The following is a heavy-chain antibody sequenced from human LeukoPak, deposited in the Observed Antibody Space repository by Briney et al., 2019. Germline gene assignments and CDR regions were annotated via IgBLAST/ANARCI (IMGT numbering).Heavy chain of an antibody. CDR3: ARDLRPLEFDP. CDR2: ISSSSSTI. V-gene: IGHV3-48*04. Sequence: SGGSLRLSCAASGFTFSSYSMNWVRQAPGKGLEWVSYISSSSSTIYYAGSVKGRFTISRDNAKNSLYLQMNSLRAEDTAVYYCARDLRPLEFDPWGQGTLVTVSS. J-gene: IGHJ5*02. CDR1: GFTFSSYS.